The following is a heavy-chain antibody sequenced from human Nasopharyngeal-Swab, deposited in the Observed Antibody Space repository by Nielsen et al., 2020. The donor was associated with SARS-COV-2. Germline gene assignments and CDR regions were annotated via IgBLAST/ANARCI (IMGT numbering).Heavy chain of an antibody. CDR1: GASVNGGGNY. J-gene: IGHJ4*02. CDR2: IHYSGDT. V-gene: IGHV4-31*03. D-gene: IGHD3-10*01. Sequence: SETLSLTCSVAGASVNGGGNYWTWIRQTPGSDLEWIGYIHYSGDTYYNPPLRSRASISLDTSQNLLSLNLNSATAADTAVYYCARVLVRGTAPSYCDFWGPGILVTVSS. CDR3: ARVLVRGTAPSYCDF.